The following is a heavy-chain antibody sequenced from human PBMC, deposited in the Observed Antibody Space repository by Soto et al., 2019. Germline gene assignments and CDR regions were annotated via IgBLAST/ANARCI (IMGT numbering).Heavy chain of an antibody. CDR3: ARETSTGNYYMDV. CDR1: GFSFSYYG. D-gene: IGHD2-2*01. Sequence: GGSLRLSCAASGFSFSYYGMNWVRQAPGKGLEWVSYISTSSSNIYYADSVKGRFTISRDNAKNSLSLQMNSLRAADTAVYYWARETSTGNYYMDVWGKGTTVTVSS. CDR2: ISTSSSNI. J-gene: IGHJ6*03. V-gene: IGHV3-48*01.